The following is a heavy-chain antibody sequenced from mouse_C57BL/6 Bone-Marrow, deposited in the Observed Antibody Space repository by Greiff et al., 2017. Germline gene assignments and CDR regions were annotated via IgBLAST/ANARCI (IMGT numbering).Heavy chain of an antibody. J-gene: IGHJ4*01. V-gene: IGHV1-26*01. CDR2: INPNNGGT. Sequence: EVQLQQSGPELVKPGASVKISCKASGYTFTDYYMNWVKQSHGKSLEWIGDINPNNGGTSYNQKFKGKATLTVDKSSSTAYMELRSLTSEDSAVYYCASDMSNLYAMDYWGQGTSVTVSS. D-gene: IGHD2-5*01. CDR3: ASDMSNLYAMDY. CDR1: GYTFTDYY.